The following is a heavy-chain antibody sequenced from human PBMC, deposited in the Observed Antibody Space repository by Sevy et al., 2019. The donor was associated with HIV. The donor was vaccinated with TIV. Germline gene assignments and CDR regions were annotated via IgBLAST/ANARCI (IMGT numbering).Heavy chain of an antibody. CDR1: GYTFTSYD. CDR3: ARASYYDSSGYYPRYGMDV. Sequence: ASVKVSCKASGYTFTSYDINWVRQATGQGLEWMGWMNPNSGNTGYAQTFQGRVTMTRNTSISTAYMELSSLRSEDTAMYYCARASYYDSSGYYPRYGMDVWGQGTTVTVSS. D-gene: IGHD3-22*01. V-gene: IGHV1-8*01. CDR2: MNPNSGNT. J-gene: IGHJ6*02.